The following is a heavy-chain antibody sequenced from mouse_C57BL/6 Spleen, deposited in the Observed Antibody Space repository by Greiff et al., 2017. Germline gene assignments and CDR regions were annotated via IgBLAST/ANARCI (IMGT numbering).Heavy chain of an antibody. J-gene: IGHJ4*01. V-gene: IGHV1-22*01. CDR1: GYTFTDYN. D-gene: IGHD2-3*01. CDR3: ASGGWLLRYYAMDY. CDR2: INPNNGGT. Sequence: EVKLQQSGPELVKPGASVKMSCKASGYTFTDYNMHWVKQSHGKSLEWIGYINPNNGGTSYNQKFKGKATLTVNKSSSTAYMELRSLTSEDSAVYYCASGGWLLRYYAMDYWGQGTSVTVSS.